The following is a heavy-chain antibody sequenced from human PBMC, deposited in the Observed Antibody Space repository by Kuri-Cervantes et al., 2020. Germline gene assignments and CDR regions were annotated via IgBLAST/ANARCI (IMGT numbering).Heavy chain of an antibody. V-gene: IGHV3-7*01. D-gene: IGHD5-12*01. CDR2: IKQDGSEK. J-gene: IGHJ5*01. CDR3: AREASGALDS. Sequence: GESLKISCAASGFTFSSYWMSWVRQAPGKGLEWVANIKQDGSEKYYVDSVKGRFTISRDNAKNSLYLQMNSLRAEDTAVYYCAREASGALDSWGQGTLVTVSS. CDR1: GFTFSSYW.